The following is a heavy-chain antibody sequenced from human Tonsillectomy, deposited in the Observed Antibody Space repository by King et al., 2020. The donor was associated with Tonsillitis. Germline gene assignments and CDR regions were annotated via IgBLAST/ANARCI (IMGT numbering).Heavy chain of an antibody. V-gene: IGHV3-30-3*01. D-gene: IGHD5-12*01. J-gene: IGHJ3*02. CDR1: GFTFSSNA. CDR2: ISSDGNNK. Sequence: VQLVESGGGVVQPGRSLRLSCAASGFTFSSNAMHWVRQAPGKGLEWVAVISSDGNNKYYADSVKGRFTISPDNSKNTLYLQMNSLRPEDTALYYCARGGSYSGYGDAFNIWGQGTMVTVSS. CDR3: ARGGSYSGYGDAFNI.